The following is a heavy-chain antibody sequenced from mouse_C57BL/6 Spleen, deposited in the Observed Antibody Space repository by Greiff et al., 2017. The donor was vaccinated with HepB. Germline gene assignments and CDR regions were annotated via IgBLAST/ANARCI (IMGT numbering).Heavy chain of an antibody. CDR2: INPNYGTT. D-gene: IGHD2-2*01. V-gene: IGHV1-39*01. CDR3: ARVAYGYDDGDAMDY. J-gene: IGHJ4*01. Sequence: LVESGPELVKPGASVKISCKASGYSFTDYNMNWVKQSNGKSLEWIGVINPNYGTTSYNQKFRGKATLTVDQSSSTAYMQLNSLTSEDSAVYYCARVAYGYDDGDAMDYWGQGTSVTVSS. CDR1: GYSFTDYN.